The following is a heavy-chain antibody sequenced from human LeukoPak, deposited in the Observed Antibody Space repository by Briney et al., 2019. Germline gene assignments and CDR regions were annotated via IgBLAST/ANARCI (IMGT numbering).Heavy chain of an antibody. J-gene: IGHJ4*02. D-gene: IGHD1-26*01. CDR3: AKGPLYNIAGSYI. V-gene: IGHV3-23*01. CDR2: ITDTGYT. CDR1: GFIFSSFS. Sequence: GGSLRLSCAASGFIFSSFSMTWLRQAPGKGLEWVSTITDTGYTYDADSVKGRFTISRDNSKNTLYLQMNSLRAEDTAVYYCAKGPLYNIAGSYIWGQGTLVTVSS.